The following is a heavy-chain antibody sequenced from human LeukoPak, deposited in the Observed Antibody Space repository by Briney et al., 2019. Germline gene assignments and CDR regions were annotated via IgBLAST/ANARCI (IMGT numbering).Heavy chain of an antibody. CDR2: ISSSSSYI. CDR3: ARDLRSSGYYAFDY. D-gene: IGHD3-22*01. Sequence: GGSLRLSCAASGFTFSYSSMNWVRQAPGKGLEWVSSISSSSSYINYADSVKGRFTISRDNAKNSLYLQMNSLRAEDTAVYYCARDLRSSGYYAFDYWGQGILVTVSS. V-gene: IGHV3-21*01. J-gene: IGHJ4*02. CDR1: GFTFSYSS.